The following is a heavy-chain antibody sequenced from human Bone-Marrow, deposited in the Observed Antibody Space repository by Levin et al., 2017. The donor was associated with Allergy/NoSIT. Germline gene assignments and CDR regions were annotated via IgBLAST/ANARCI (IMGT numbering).Heavy chain of an antibody. CDR3: AKLGFDSSGATRMIDY. J-gene: IGHJ4*02. V-gene: IGHV3-30*18. CDR1: EFTFSSYA. CDR2: ISYDGGKI. D-gene: IGHD3-22*01. Sequence: GESLKISCLASEFTFSSYAMHWVRQGAGKGLKWLAYISYDGGKIYYADSVKGRFTISRDNSEKTLYLEMNSLRAEDTAVYYCAKLGFDSSGATRMIDYWGQGTQVTVSS.